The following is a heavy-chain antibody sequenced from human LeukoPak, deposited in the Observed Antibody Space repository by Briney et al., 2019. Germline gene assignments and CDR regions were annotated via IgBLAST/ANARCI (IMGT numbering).Heavy chain of an antibody. V-gene: IGHV4-59*12. Sequence: SGTLSLTCTVSGGSISSYYWSWIRQPPGKGLEWIGYIYYSGSTNYNPSLKSRVTISVDTSKNQFSLKLSSVTAADTAVYYCARGSDYGDYFWFDPWGQGTLVTVSS. CDR2: IYYSGST. CDR3: ARGSDYGDYFWFDP. J-gene: IGHJ5*02. D-gene: IGHD4-17*01. CDR1: GGSISSYY.